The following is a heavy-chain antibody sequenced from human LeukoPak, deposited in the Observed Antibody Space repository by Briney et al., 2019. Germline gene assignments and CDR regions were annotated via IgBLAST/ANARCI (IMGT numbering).Heavy chain of an antibody. D-gene: IGHD1-26*01. V-gene: IGHV4-38-2*02. CDR3: ARHNTGSYSVLGFDY. CDR2: ISYSGIT. CDR1: GYSISSAYY. J-gene: IGHJ4*02. Sequence: PSETLSLTCSVSGYSISSAYYWGWIRQAPGKGLKWIGSISYSGITSYNPSLKSRVTVSVDTSKNQFSLKLSSVTAADTAVYYCARHNTGSYSVLGFDYWGQGALVTVSS.